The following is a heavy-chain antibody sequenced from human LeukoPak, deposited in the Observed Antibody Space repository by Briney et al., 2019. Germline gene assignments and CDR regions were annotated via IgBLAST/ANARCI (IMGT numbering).Heavy chain of an antibody. D-gene: IGHD3-22*01. CDR2: ISGSGGST. CDR1: GFTFSSYA. J-gene: IGHJ4*02. Sequence: GGSLRLSCAASGFTFSSYAMSWVRQAPGKGLEWVSTISGSGGSTYYADSVKGRFAISRDNSKNTLYLQMNSLRAEDTAVYYCAKDGGGYDTSGYYYGDYWGQGTLVNVSS. V-gene: IGHV3-23*01. CDR3: AKDGGGYDTSGYYYGDY.